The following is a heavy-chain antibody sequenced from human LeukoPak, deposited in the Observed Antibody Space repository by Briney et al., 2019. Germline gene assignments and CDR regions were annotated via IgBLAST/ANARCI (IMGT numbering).Heavy chain of an antibody. CDR3: AKAPTVTTCVGMDV. V-gene: IGHV3-23*01. J-gene: IGHJ6*02. Sequence: PGGSLRLSCAASGFTFSSYAMSWVRQAPGKGLEWVSAISGSGGSTYYADSVKGRFTISRDNSKNTLYLQMNSLRAEDTAVYYCAKAPTVTTCVGMDVWGQGTTVTVSS. CDR1: GFTFSSYA. CDR2: ISGSGGST. D-gene: IGHD4-17*01.